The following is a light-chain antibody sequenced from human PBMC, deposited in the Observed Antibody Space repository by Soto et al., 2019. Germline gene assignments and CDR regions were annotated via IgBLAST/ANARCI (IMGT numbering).Light chain of an antibody. V-gene: IGKV3-11*01. CDR3: QQRSNWPQLT. Sequence: EIVLTQSPATLSLSPGERATLSCRASQSVSRYLAWYQQKPGQAPRLLIYDASNRATAIPARFSGSGSGTDFTLTISSLEPEDFAVYYCQQRSNWPQLTFGGGTKVEIK. J-gene: IGKJ4*01. CDR1: QSVSRY. CDR2: DAS.